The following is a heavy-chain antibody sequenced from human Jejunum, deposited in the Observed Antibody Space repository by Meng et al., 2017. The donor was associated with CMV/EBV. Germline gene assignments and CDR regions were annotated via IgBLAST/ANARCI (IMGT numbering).Heavy chain of an antibody. CDR2: IRSDDST. CDR3: ARACRQVNNCYLDY. CDR1: GCTFTSYS. J-gene: IGHJ4*02. V-gene: IGHV3-53*01. Sequence: SGCTFTSYSITWVRKAAGKGLEYVSFIRSDDSTNYAKTVQGRFTISRDNSKNTVFLLMNGLRDEDTALYYCARACRQVNNCYLDYWGQGTLVTVSS. D-gene: IGHD1-1*01.